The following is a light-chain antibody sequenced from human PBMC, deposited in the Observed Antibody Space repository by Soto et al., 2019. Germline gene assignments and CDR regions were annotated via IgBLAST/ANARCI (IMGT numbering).Light chain of an antibody. J-gene: IGLJ2*01. CDR3: AAWDDGLNGVV. V-gene: IGLV1-40*01. CDR1: GSNIGAGYD. CDR2: GNS. Sequence: QSVLTQPPSVSGAPGQRVTISCTGSGSNIGAGYDVHWYQQLPGTAPKLLIYGNSNRPSGVPDRFSGSKSGTSASLAITGLQAEDEADYYCAAWDDGLNGVVFGGGTKVTVL.